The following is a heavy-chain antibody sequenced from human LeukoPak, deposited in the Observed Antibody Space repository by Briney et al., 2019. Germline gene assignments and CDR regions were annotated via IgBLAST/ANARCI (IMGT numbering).Heavy chain of an antibody. J-gene: IGHJ4*02. CDR3: ARRDISSGWSFDY. Sequence: SETLSLTCTVSGASISNYHWSWIRQPAGKGLEWSGQIYTDGSTNYNPPLKSRVTMSIDTTEDRVSLTIRSVTAADTAFYYCARRDISSGWSFDYWGQGTLVTVSS. CDR2: IYTDGST. CDR1: GASISNYH. D-gene: IGHD6-19*01. V-gene: IGHV4-4*07.